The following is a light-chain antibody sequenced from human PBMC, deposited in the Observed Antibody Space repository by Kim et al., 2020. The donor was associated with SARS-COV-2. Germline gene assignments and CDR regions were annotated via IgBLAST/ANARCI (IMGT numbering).Light chain of an antibody. J-gene: IGLJ1*01. Sequence: RVTISCTGSNFNIGTGFDVHWYQQLPGTAPKLLIHGNTNRPSGVPDRFSGSKSGTSASLAITGLQAEDEADYYCQSYDNTLISFVFGPGTKVTVL. V-gene: IGLV1-40*01. CDR3: QSYDNTLISFV. CDR2: GNT. CDR1: NFNIGTGFD.